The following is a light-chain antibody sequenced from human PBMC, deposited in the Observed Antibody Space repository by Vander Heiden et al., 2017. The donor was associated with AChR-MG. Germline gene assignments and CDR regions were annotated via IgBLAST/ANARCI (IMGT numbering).Light chain of an antibody. CDR2: GKN. CDR3: NSRDSSGDHWV. Sequence: SSELTQDPAVSVALGQTVRITCQGDSLRTYHATWYQQKPGQAPLLVIYGKNNRPAGIPDRFSGSSSGSTASMTISGAQAEDEADYYCNSRDSSGDHWVFGGGTKLTVL. CDR1: SLRTYH. V-gene: IGLV3-19*01. J-gene: IGLJ3*02.